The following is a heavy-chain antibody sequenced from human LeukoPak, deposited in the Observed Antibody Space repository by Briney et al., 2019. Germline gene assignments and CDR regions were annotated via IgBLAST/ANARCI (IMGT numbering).Heavy chain of an antibody. Sequence: GGSLRLTCAASGFTFSSYGMHWVRQAPGKGLEWVAVISYDGSNKYYADSVKGRFTISRDNAKNSLYLQMNSLRAEDTAVYYCATGWDYSFGPALFDYWGQGTLVTVSS. V-gene: IGHV3-30*03. CDR1: GFTFSSYG. D-gene: IGHD5-18*01. CDR3: ATGWDYSFGPALFDY. J-gene: IGHJ4*02. CDR2: ISYDGSNK.